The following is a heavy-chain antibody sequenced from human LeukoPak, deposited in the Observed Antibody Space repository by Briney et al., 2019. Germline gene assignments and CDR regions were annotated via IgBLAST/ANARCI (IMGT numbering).Heavy chain of an antibody. V-gene: IGHV3-21*01. CDR1: GSTFSIYS. D-gene: IGHD6-13*01. Sequence: GGSLRLSCAASGSTFSIYSMNWVRQAPGKGLEWVSSISSSSSFIYYADSVKGRFTISRDNAKNSLYLQMNSLRAEDTAVYYCARHPAGTLEPFDYWGQGTLVTVSS. CDR2: ISSSSSFI. CDR3: ARHPAGTLEPFDY. J-gene: IGHJ4*02.